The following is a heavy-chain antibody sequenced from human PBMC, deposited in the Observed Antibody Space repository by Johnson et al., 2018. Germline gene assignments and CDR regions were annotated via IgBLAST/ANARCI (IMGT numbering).Heavy chain of an antibody. V-gene: IGHV3-69-1*01. D-gene: IGHD3/OR15-3a*01. Sequence: VQLQESGGGLAQPGGSLRLSCTGTGFTFSDYYMNWVRQAPGKGLEWVSVISSGAGGLIYYADSVKGRFTISRDNSKNSLYLQMNGRRAEDTAVNYCARGLDGLFIIPPESGRDVWGQGTTVTVSS. CDR2: ISSGAGGLI. J-gene: IGHJ6*02. CDR1: GFTFSDYY. CDR3: ARGLDGLFIIPPESGRDV.